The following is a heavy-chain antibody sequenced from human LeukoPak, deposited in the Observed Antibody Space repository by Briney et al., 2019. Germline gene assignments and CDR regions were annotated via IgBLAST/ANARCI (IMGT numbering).Heavy chain of an antibody. CDR1: GFIFSLYW. J-gene: IGHJ4*02. CDR3: ARDRDLWFGELYYFDY. CDR2: IEGGAIDT. D-gene: IGHD3-10*01. Sequence: PGGSLRLSCKASGFIFSLYWMHWVRQVPGKGLVWVSRIEGGAIDTDYADFVKGRFTISRDNAKNSLYLQMNSLRAEDTAVYYCARDRDLWFGELYYFDYWGQGTLVTVSS. V-gene: IGHV3-74*01.